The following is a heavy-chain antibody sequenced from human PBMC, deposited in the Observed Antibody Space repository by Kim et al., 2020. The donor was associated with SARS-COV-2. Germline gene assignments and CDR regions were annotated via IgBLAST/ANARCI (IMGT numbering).Heavy chain of an antibody. V-gene: IGHV4-59*13. CDR2: IYYSGST. Sequence: SETLSLTCTVSGVSISSYYWSWIRQPPGKGLEWIGYIYYSGSTNYNPSLKSRVTISVDTSKNQFSLKLSSVTAADTAMYYCARDYYDSSGYYLDAFDIWGQGTMVTVSS. D-gene: IGHD3-22*01. CDR3: ARDYYDSSGYYLDAFDI. J-gene: IGHJ3*02. CDR1: GVSISSYY.